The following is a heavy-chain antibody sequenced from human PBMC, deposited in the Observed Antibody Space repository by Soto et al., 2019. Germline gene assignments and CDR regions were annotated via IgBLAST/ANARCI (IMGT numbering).Heavy chain of an antibody. Sequence: QVQLVQSGAEVKKPGSSVKVSCKASGGTFSSYAISWVRQAPGQGLEWMGGIIPIFGTANYAQKFQGRVTSPADEPTSTAYRELSGRGSEDTALYYGAGGGGGGGWGQGTLVTVSS. CDR1: GGTFSSYA. CDR3: AGGGGGGG. CDR2: IIPIFGTA. V-gene: IGHV1-69*01. D-gene: IGHD3-10*01. J-gene: IGHJ4*02.